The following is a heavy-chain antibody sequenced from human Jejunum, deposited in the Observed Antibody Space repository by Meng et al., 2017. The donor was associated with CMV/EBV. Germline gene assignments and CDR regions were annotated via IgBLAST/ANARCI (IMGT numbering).Heavy chain of an antibody. CDR2: LNEDGTTK. CDR3: ARDHWGPAY. Sequence: EGQLVESGGGLVQPGGSLRLCCAASGFTFSASWMTWVRQAPGKGLEWVANLNEDGTTKYYVDSVKGRFTISRDNAENSLYLQMNSLSVEDTAVYYCARDHWGPAYWGRGTLVTVSS. V-gene: IGHV3-7*04. J-gene: IGHJ4*02. CDR1: GFTFSASW. D-gene: IGHD7-27*01.